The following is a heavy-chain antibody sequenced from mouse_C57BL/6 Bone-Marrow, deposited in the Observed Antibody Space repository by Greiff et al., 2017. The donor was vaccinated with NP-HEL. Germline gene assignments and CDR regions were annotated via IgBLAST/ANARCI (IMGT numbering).Heavy chain of an antibody. CDR2: INPNNGGT. J-gene: IGHJ2*01. CDR3: ARSGDYGSSYGY. D-gene: IGHD1-1*01. CDR1: GYTFTDYN. Sequence: VHVKQSGPELVKPGASVKMSCKASGYTFTDYNMHWVKQSHGKSLEWIGYINPNNGGTSYNQKFKGKATLTVNKSSSTAYMELRSLTSEDSAVYYCARSGDYGSSYGYWGQGTTLTVSS. V-gene: IGHV1-22*01.